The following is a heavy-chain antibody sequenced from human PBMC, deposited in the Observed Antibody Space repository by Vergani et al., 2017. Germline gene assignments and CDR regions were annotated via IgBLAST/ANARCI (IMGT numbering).Heavy chain of an antibody. J-gene: IGHJ4*02. D-gene: IGHD3-22*01. Sequence: EVQLVESGGGLVKPGGSLRLSCAASGFTFSSYSMNWVRLAPGKGLEWVSYISSSSSTIYYADSVKGRFTISRDNAKNSLYLQMNSLRAEDTAVYYCARGLYYDSNGYYWGGFDYWGQGTLVTVSS. V-gene: IGHV3-48*01. CDR1: GFTFSSYS. CDR3: ARGLYYDSNGYYWGGFDY. CDR2: ISSSSSTI.